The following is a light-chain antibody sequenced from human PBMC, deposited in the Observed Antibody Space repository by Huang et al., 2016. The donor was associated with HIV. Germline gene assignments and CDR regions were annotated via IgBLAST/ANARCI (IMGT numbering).Light chain of an antibody. CDR2: GAS. V-gene: IGKV1-5*01. CDR1: QGINNY. CDR3: QQYKTYPIT. J-gene: IGKJ4*01. Sequence: DIQMTQSPSTLSASVRDRVTITCRASQGINNYLAWYQHKPGKAPKLLIFGASNLQDGVPARFSGSGSGTDFTLTISSLQPDDFATYYCQQYKTYPITFGGGTKVEIK.